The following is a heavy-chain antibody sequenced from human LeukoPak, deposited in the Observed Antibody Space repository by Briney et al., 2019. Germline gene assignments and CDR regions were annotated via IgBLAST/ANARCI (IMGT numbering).Heavy chain of an antibody. Sequence: SVKVSCKASRGTFSSYAISWVRQSPGQGREWRGRIIPILGIANYAQKFQARVANTADKSTSTAYMELSSLRSEDTAVYYCARDRDSSGGVFDYWGQGTLVTVSS. CDR2: IIPILGIA. CDR3: ARDRDSSGGVFDY. V-gene: IGHV1-69*04. D-gene: IGHD3-22*01. J-gene: IGHJ4*02. CDR1: RGTFSSYA.